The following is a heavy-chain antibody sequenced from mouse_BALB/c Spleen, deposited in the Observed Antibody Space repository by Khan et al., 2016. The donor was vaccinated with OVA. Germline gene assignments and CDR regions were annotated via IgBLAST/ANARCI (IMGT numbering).Heavy chain of an antibody. J-gene: IGHJ4*01. Sequence: QMQLEESGPGLVAPSQSLSITCTVSGFSLSRYNIHWVRQPPGKGLEWLGMIWGGGGTDYNSTLKSRLSISKDNSKSQVFLKMNSLQTDDSAMYYSASAYYSYDGYYAMDYWGQGTSVTVSS. CDR2: IWGGGGT. V-gene: IGHV2-6-4*01. CDR3: ASAYYSYDGYYAMDY. CDR1: GFSLSRYN. D-gene: IGHD2-12*01.